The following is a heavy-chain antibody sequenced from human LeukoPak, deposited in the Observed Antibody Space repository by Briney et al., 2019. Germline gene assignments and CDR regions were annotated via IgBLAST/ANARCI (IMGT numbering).Heavy chain of an antibody. Sequence: SQTHSLTCAISGDSVPSNSAAWNWIRQSPSRVLEWQGRTYYRSKWCNDYAVSVKSRITVNPDTSKNQHSLQQNSVAPEDTAEYYCAREVTTAPNWFDPWGQGTLVTVSS. CDR3: AREVTTAPNWFDP. D-gene: IGHD1/OR15-1a*01. CDR1: GDSVPSNSAA. V-gene: IGHV6-1*01. CDR2: TYYRSKWCN. J-gene: IGHJ5*02.